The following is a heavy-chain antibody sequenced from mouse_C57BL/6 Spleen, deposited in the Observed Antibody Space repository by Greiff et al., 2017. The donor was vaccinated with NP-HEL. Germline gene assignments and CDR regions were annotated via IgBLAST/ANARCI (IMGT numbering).Heavy chain of an antibody. V-gene: IGHV1-82*01. CDR3: ERADYDGFAY. CDR2: IYPGDGDT. J-gene: IGHJ3*01. CDR1: GYAFSSSW. Sequence: VQLQQSGPELVKPGASVKISCKASGYAFSSSWMNWVQQRPGKGLEWIGRIYPGDGDTNYTGKFKGKATLTADPTCRAPYTQHSSLTSEDSAVYFCERADYDGFAYWGQGTLVTVSA. D-gene: IGHD2-4*01.